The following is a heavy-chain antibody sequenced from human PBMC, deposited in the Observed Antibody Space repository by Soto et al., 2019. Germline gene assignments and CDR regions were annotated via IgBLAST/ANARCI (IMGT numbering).Heavy chain of an antibody. J-gene: IGHJ5*02. D-gene: IGHD4-4*01. V-gene: IGHV3-66*01. Sequence: GGSLRLSCAASGFTVSSNYMSWVRQAPGKGLEWVSVIYSGGSTYYADSVKGRFTISRDNSKNSLYLQMSSLRAEDTAVYYCARALYYDYSNYNWFDPWGQGTLVTVSS. CDR3: ARALYYDYSNYNWFDP. CDR1: GFTVSSNY. CDR2: IYSGGST.